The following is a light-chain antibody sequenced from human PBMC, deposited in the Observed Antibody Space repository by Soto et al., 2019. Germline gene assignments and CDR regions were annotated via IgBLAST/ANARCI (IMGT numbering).Light chain of an antibody. CDR2: DAS. J-gene: IGKJ1*01. V-gene: IGKV1-5*01. CDR1: QSISYW. Sequence: DIQMTQSPSTLSASVGDRVTITCRASQSISYWLAWYQQKPGTAPKLLIFDASTLESGVPSRFSGSGSGTDFTLTISSLQPDDFATYYCQQYNTYSRTFGQGTKVEIK. CDR3: QQYNTYSRT.